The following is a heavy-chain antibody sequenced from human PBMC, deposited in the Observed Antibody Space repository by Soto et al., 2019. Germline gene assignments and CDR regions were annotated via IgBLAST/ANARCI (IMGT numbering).Heavy chain of an antibody. CDR2: ISSSGSTI. D-gene: IGHD3-3*01. CDR3: ARDGKLELRFLEWSHYGMDV. V-gene: IGHV3-48*03. CDR1: GFTFSSYE. J-gene: IGHJ6*02. Sequence: PGGSLRLSCAASGFTFSSYEMNWVRQAPGKGLEWVSYISSSGSTIYYADSVKGRFTISRDNAKNSLYLQMNSLRAEDAAVYYCARDGKLELRFLEWSHYGMDVWGQGTTVTVSS.